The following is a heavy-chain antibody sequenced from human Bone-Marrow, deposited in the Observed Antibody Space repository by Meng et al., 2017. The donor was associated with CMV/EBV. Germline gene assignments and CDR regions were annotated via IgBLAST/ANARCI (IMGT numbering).Heavy chain of an antibody. J-gene: IGHJ4*02. Sequence: QVRLPQWCAGLLKPSETLSLTCAVHGGSFSGYYWSWIRQPAGKGLEWIGRIYTSGSTNYNPSLKSRVTMSVDTSKNQFSLKLSSVTAADTAVYYCASELGGGDYAYWGQGTLVTVSS. CDR3: ASELGGGDYAY. D-gene: IGHD4-17*01. CDR2: IYTSGST. CDR1: GGSFSGYY. V-gene: IGHV4-59*10.